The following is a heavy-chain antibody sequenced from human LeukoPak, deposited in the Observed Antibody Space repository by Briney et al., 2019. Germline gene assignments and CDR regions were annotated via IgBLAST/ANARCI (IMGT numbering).Heavy chain of an antibody. CDR2: IKQNGNT. V-gene: IGHV4-34*01. D-gene: IGHD3-10*01. CDR3: AREGWPKVRYGLTKDGFDV. J-gene: IGHJ3*01. Sequence: SETLSLTCGVYGGSLSGYYWSWVRQTPWEGLEWIGEIKQNGNTNYDPSLRSRITISVDTANNQFSLKLTSVTAADTAMYYCAREGWPKVRYGLTKDGFDVWGQGTMVTVSS. CDR1: GGSLSGYY.